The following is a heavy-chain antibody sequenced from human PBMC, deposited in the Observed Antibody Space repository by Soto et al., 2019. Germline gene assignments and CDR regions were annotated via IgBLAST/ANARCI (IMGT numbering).Heavy chain of an antibody. V-gene: IGHV2-70*01. CDR2: IDWDDDK. D-gene: IGHD3-10*01. CDR3: AWIRGSGSSDYYYGMDV. Sequence: SGPTLVNPTQTLTLTCTFSGFSLSTSGMCVSWIRQPPGKALEWLALIDWDDDKYYSTSLKTRLTISKDTSKNQVVLTMPNLDPVDTATYYCAWIRGSGSSDYYYGMDVWGQGTTVTVSS. CDR1: GFSLSTSGMC. J-gene: IGHJ6*02.